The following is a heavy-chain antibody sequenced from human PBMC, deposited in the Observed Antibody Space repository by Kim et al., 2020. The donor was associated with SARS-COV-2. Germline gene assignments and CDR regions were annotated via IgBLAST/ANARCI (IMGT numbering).Heavy chain of an antibody. V-gene: IGHV3-15*01. CDR2: IKSKTDGGTT. D-gene: IGHD3-16*02. Sequence: GGSLRLSCAASGFTFSNAWMSWVRQAPGKGLEWVGRIKSKTDGGTTDYAAPVKGRFTISRDDSKNTLYLQMNSLKTEDTAVYYCTTESRYYDYVWGSYRYNDFDYWGQGTLVTVSS. CDR1: GFTFSNAW. CDR3: TTESRYYDYVWGSYRYNDFDY. J-gene: IGHJ4*02.